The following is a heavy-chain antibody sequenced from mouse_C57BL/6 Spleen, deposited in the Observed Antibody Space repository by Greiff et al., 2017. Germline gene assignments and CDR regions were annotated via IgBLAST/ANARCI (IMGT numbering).Heavy chain of an antibody. CDR1: GYSFTDYN. CDR3: ARGQYYGSSYWYFDV. V-gene: IGHV1-39*01. D-gene: IGHD1-1*01. Sequence: VQLHQSGPELVKPGASVKISCKASGYSFTDYNMNWVKQSNGKSLEGIGVINPNYGTTSYNQKFKGKATLTVDQSSSTAYMPLNSLTSEDSAVYYWARGQYYGSSYWYFDVWGTGTTVTVSS. CDR2: INPNYGTT. J-gene: IGHJ1*03.